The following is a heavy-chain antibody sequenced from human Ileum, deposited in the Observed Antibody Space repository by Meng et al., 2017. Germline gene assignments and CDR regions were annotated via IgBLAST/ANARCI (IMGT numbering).Heavy chain of an antibody. V-gene: IGHV3-74*01. CDR3: ARDSEAVGATIDY. CDR1: GFPFSNYW. Sequence: EVHRVESGGDLMQPGGSLRLACAASGFPFSNYWRHWGRQAPGKGLVWVSRIHKDGSATAYADSVKGRFTISRDNAKNTLCLQMNSLRVEDTAVYYCARDSEAVGATIDYWGQGTLVTVSS. J-gene: IGHJ4*02. CDR2: IHKDGSAT. D-gene: IGHD1-26*01.